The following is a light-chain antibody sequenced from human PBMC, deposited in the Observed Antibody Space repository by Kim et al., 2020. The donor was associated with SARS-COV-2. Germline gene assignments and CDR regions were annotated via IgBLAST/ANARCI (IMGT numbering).Light chain of an antibody. V-gene: IGLV3-19*01. J-gene: IGLJ1*01. CDR3: SSRDSSSKYASYV. CDR1: SLNFYY. CDR2: GKN. Sequence: GKAVRSTCKGDSLNFYYASWYQQRPGQAPTLVISGKNDRPSGIPDRFSGSTSGNTASLTITGAQADDEADYYCSSRDSSSKYASYVFGTGTKVTVL.